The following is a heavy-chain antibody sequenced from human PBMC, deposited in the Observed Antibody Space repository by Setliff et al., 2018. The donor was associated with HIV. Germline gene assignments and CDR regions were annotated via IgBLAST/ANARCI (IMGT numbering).Heavy chain of an antibody. CDR2: IYYSGST. CDR1: GGSINSYY. J-gene: IGHJ3*02. Sequence: SETLSPTCTVSGGSINSYYWSWIRQPPGKGLEWIGYIYYSGSTNYNPSLKGRVTISVDTSKNQFSLKLSSVTAADTAVYYCARNPCSGGSCPDAFDIWGQGTMVTVSS. V-gene: IGHV4-59*01. CDR3: ARNPCSGGSCPDAFDI. D-gene: IGHD2-15*01.